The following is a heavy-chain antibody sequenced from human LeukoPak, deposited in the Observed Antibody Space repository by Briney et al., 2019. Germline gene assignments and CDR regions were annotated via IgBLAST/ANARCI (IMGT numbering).Heavy chain of an antibody. CDR3: ARDVYDYVWGSYRYVDY. Sequence: GGSLRLSCAASGFTFSSYSMNWVRQAPGKGLEWVSSISSSSSYIYYADSVKGRFTISRDNAKNSLYLQMNSLRAEDTAVYYCARDVYDYVWGSYRYVDYWGQGTLVIVSS. V-gene: IGHV3-21*01. D-gene: IGHD3-16*02. J-gene: IGHJ4*02. CDR1: GFTFSSYS. CDR2: ISSSSSYI.